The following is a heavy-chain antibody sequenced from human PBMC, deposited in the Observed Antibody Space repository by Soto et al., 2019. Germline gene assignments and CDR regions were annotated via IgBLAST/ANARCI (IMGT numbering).Heavy chain of an antibody. CDR2: INHSGST. V-gene: IGHV4-34*01. Sequence: PSETLSLTGAVYGGSFSGDYWSWSRQPPGKGLEWIGEINHSGSTNYNPSLKSRVTISVDTYKNQFSLKLSSVTAADTAVYYCARGRYYDFWSGYYTYYYYGMDVWGQGTAVTVSS. CDR1: GGSFSGDY. CDR3: ARGRYYDFWSGYYTYYYYGMDV. D-gene: IGHD3-3*01. J-gene: IGHJ6*02.